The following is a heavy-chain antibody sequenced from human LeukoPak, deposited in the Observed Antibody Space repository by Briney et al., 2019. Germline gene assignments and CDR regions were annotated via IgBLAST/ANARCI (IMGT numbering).Heavy chain of an antibody. CDR2: IWYDGSNK. CDR1: GFTFSSYG. J-gene: IGHJ3*02. V-gene: IGHV3-33*01. CDR3: ARDRAVGYDAFDI. Sequence: GGSLRLSCAASGFTFSSYGMHWVRQAPGKGLEWVAVIWYDGSNKYYADSVKGRFTITRDNSKNTLYLQMNSLRAEDTAVYYCARDRAVGYDAFDIWGQGTMVTVSS. D-gene: IGHD5-12*01.